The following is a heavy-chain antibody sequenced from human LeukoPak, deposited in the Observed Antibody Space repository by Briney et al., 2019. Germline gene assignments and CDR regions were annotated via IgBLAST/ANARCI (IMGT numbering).Heavy chain of an antibody. Sequence: GASVKVSCKVSGYTLTELSMHWVRQAPGKGLEWMGGFDPEDGETIYAQKFQGRVTMTEDTSTDTVYMELSSLRSEDTAVYYCATPWGPLTNEGDAFDICGQGTMVTVSS. CDR1: GYTLTELS. D-gene: IGHD1-1*01. CDR2: FDPEDGET. V-gene: IGHV1-24*01. CDR3: ATPWGPLTNEGDAFDI. J-gene: IGHJ3*02.